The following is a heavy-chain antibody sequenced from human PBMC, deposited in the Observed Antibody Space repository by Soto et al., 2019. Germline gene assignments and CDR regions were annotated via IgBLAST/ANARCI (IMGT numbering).Heavy chain of an antibody. CDR1: GGSISIGGYS. J-gene: IGHJ4*02. CDR3: ARGISWSYSFDY. D-gene: IGHD1-26*01. V-gene: IGHV4-30-2*05. CDR2: IYHSGST. Sequence: SETLSLTCAVSGGSISIGGYSWSWILQPPGKGLEWIGYIYHSGSTYYNPSLKSRVTISVDTSKNQFSLKLSSVTAADTAVYYCARGISWSYSFDYWGQGTLVTVSS.